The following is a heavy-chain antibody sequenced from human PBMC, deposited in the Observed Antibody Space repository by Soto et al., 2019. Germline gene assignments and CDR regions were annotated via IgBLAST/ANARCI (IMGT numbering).Heavy chain of an antibody. CDR1: GFTFSSYA. J-gene: IGHJ6*02. CDR3: ARLTYYGMDV. D-gene: IGHD3-16*01. CDR2: TGTSAGST. Sequence: AGGSLRLSCAASGFTFSSYAMIWVRQAPGKGLEWVSSTGTSAGSTFYADSVKGRFTISRDNSKNTLYLQMNSLRAEDTAIYYCARLTYYGMDVWGQGTTVTVSS. V-gene: IGHV3-23*01.